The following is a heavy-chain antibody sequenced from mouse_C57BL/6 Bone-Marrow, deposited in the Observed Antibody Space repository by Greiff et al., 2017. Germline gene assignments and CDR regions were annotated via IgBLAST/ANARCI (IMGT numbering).Heavy chain of an antibody. Sequence: VQLQQSGAELARPGASVKLSCQASGYTFTSHGISWVKQRTGPGPEWIGEVYPRSGYTYYNEKFKGKATLTADKSSSTAYMELRSLTSEDSAVYFCARERTMVTTGCHYFDFWGQGTTLTVSS. V-gene: IGHV1-81*01. J-gene: IGHJ2*01. CDR2: VYPRSGYT. D-gene: IGHD2-2*01. CDR3: ARERTMVTTGCHYFDF. CDR1: GYTFTSHG.